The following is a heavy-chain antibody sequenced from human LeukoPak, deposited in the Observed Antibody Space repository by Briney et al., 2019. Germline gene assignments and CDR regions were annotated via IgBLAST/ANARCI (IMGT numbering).Heavy chain of an antibody. J-gene: IGHJ4*02. V-gene: IGHV1-2*02. D-gene: IGHD2-15*01. CDR1: GYTFTGYY. CDR3: ATTSYCSGGSCYSEDC. Sequence: ASVKVSCKASGYTFTGYYMHWVRQAPGQGLEWMGWINPNSGGTNYAQKFQGRVTMTRDTSISTAYMELSRLRSDDTAVYYCATTSYCSGGSCYSEDCWGQGTLVTVSS. CDR2: INPNSGGT.